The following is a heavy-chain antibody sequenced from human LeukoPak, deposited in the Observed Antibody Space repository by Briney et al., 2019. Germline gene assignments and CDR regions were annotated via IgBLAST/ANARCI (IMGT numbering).Heavy chain of an antibody. CDR1: GYSISSGYY. J-gene: IGHJ4*02. D-gene: IGHD3-3*01. V-gene: IGHV4-38-2*01. CDR3: ARQLGVLRFLEWTPQGGY. Sequence: SETLSLTCAVSGYSISSGYYWGWIRQPPGKGLEWIGSIYHSGSTYCNPSLKSRVTISVDTSKNQFSLKLSSVTAADTAVYYCARQLGVLRFLEWTPQGGYWGQGTLVTVSS. CDR2: IYHSGST.